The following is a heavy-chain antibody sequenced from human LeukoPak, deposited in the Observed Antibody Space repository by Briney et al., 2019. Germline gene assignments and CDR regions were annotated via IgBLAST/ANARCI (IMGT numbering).Heavy chain of an antibody. Sequence: ASVKVSCKASGYTFTGYYMHWVRQAPGQGLEWMGWINPNSGGTNYAQKFQGRVTMTRDTSISTAYMELSRLRSDDTAVYYCARDQARSAMVREVIPGYWGQGTLVTVSS. CDR1: GYTFTGYY. D-gene: IGHD3-10*01. V-gene: IGHV1-2*02. CDR2: INPNSGGT. CDR3: ARDQARSAMVREVIPGY. J-gene: IGHJ4*02.